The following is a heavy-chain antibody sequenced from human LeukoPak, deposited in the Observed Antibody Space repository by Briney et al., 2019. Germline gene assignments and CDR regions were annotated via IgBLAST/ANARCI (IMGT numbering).Heavy chain of an antibody. CDR1: GFTVSSNY. Sequence: GGSLRLSCAASGFTVSSNYMSWVRQAPGKGLEWVSVIYSGGSTYYADSVKGRFTISRDNSKNTLYLQMNSLRAEDTAVYYCARGNWNDEDAFDIWGQGTMVTGSA. CDR2: IYSGGST. D-gene: IGHD1-20*01. CDR3: ARGNWNDEDAFDI. V-gene: IGHV3-66*01. J-gene: IGHJ3*02.